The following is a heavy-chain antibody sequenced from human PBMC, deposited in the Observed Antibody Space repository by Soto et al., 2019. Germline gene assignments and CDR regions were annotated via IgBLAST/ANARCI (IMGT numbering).Heavy chain of an antibody. J-gene: IGHJ4*02. V-gene: IGHV1-3*01. CDR3: ARDGYDFWSGYYLFDY. CDR2: INAGNGNT. D-gene: IGHD3-3*01. Sequence: QVQLVQSGAEVKKPGASVKVSCKASGYTFTSYAMHWVRQAPGQGLEWMGWINAGNGNTKYSQKFQGRVTITRDTSASTAYMELSSLRSEDTAVYYCARDGYDFWSGYYLFDYWGQGTLVTVSS. CDR1: GYTFTSYA.